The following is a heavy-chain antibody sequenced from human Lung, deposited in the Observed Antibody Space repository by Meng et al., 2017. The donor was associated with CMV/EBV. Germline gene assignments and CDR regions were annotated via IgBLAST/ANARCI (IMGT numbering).Heavy chain of an antibody. CDR3: ARFSATGAYYYGMDV. V-gene: IGHV4-59*01. J-gene: IGHJ6*01. Sequence: SXTXSLXCTVSGASISSYYWSWIRQPPGRGLEYIGFIYYSGSTNYNPSLRRPVIISIDTSKNQFSLKLSSVTTADTAVYYCARFSATGAYYYGMDVWGQGTTVTVSS. CDR1: GASISSYY. CDR2: IYYSGST. D-gene: IGHD1-1*01.